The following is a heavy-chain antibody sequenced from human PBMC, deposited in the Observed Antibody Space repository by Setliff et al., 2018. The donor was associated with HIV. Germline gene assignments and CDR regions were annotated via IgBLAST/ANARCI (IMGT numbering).Heavy chain of an antibody. V-gene: IGHV4-34*01. CDR2: INHSGST. Sequence: PSETLSLTCAVYGGSFSGYYWSWIRQPPGKGPEWIGEINHSGSTNYNPSLKGRVTISVDTSKNQFSLKLSSVTAADTAVYYCARGLYYFDYWGQGTLVTVSS. J-gene: IGHJ4*02. CDR3: ARGLYYFDY. CDR1: GGSFSGYY.